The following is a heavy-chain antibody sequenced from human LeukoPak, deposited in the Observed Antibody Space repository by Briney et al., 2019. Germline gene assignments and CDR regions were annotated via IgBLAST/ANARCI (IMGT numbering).Heavy chain of an antibody. V-gene: IGHV4-39*01. Sequence: SETLSLTCTVSGGSISSSSYYWGWIRQPPGKGLEWIGSIYYSGSTYYNPSLKSRVTISVDTSKNQFSLKLSSVTAADTAVYYRARPRIAAAGTGWFDPWGQGTLVTVSS. D-gene: IGHD6-13*01. CDR2: IYYSGST. J-gene: IGHJ5*02. CDR3: ARPRIAAAGTGWFDP. CDR1: GGSISSSSYY.